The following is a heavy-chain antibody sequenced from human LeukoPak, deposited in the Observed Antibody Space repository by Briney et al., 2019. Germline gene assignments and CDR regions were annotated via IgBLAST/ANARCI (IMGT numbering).Heavy chain of an antibody. V-gene: IGHV3-74*01. CDR1: GFTFRSYW. Sequence: GGSLRLSCAASGFTFRSYWMHWVRQAPGKGLVWVSSINTDGSARNYADSVKGRFTLSRDNTKNTLYLQMDSLRAEDTAVYYCARDFVVWGQGTLVTVSS. J-gene: IGHJ4*02. D-gene: IGHD2-21*01. CDR2: INTDGSAR. CDR3: ARDFVV.